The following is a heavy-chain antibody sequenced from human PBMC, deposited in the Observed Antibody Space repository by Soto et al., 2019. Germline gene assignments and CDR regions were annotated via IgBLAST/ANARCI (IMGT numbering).Heavy chain of an antibody. V-gene: IGHV3-23*01. J-gene: IGHJ4*02. CDR1: GFTFSSYA. CDR2: ISGSGGST. D-gene: IGHD3-9*01. Sequence: PAGSLRLSCAASGFTFSSYAMSWVRQAPGKGLEWVSAISGSGGSTYYADSVKGRFTISRDNSKNTLYLQMNSLRAEDTAVYYCANHYDILTGYYGYWGQGTLVTVSS. CDR3: ANHYDILTGYYGY.